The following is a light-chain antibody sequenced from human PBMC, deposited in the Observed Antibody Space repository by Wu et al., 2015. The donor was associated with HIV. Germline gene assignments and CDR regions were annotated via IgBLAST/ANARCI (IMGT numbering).Light chain of an antibody. CDR3: QQRSNWPWT. J-gene: IGKJ1*01. V-gene: IGKV3-11*01. CDR2: DAS. CDR1: QSVRNY. Sequence: EIVLTQSPATLSLSPGERATLSCRASQSVRNYLAWFQQKPGQAPRLLIYDASNRATGIPARFSGSGSGTDFTLTISSLEPEDFALYYCQQRSNWPWTFGQGTEGGN.